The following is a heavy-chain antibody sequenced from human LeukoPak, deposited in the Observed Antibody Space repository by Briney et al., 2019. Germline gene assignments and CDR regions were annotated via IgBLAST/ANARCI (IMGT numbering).Heavy chain of an antibody. CDR2: IYYSGST. J-gene: IGHJ4*02. CDR1: GYSISSGYY. Sequence: SSETLSLTCTVSGYSISSGYYWGWIRQPPGKGLEWIGSIYYSGSTYYNPSLKSRVTISVDTSKNQFSLKLSSVTAADTAVYYCARRDTAMVTPFDYWGQGTLVTVSS. CDR3: ARRDTAMVTPFDY. D-gene: IGHD5-18*01. V-gene: IGHV4-38-2*02.